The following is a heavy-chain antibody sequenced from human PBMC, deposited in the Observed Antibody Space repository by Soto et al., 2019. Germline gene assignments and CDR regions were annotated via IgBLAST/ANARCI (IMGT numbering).Heavy chain of an antibody. J-gene: IGHJ6*02. CDR1: GFIFDDYA. D-gene: IGHD2-15*01. CDR3: VKDFPCSTDTCFPPSPVSGMDV. V-gene: IGHV3-9*01. Sequence: GGSLRLSCAASGFIFDDYAMHWVRQVPGKGLEWVSGITWNSGKVVYADSVKGRFTMSRDNTKKSLYLQMNSLRSDDTAVYYCVKDFPCSTDTCFPPSPVSGMDVWGQGATVTVSS. CDR2: ITWNSGKV.